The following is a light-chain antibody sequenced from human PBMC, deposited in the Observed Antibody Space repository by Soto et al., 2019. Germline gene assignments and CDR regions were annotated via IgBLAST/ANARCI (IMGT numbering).Light chain of an antibody. CDR1: QDISNY. Sequence: DIQMTQYTSSLSASVGDRVTITCQASQDISNYLNWYQQKPGKAPKLLIYDASNLETGVPSRFSGSGSGTDFTFTISSLQPEDIATYYCQQYDNLPLTFGQGTKVDIK. CDR3: QQYDNLPLT. CDR2: DAS. V-gene: IGKV1-33*01. J-gene: IGKJ2*01.